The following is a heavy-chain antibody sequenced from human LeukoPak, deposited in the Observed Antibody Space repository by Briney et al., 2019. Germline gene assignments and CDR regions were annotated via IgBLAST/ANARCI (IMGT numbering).Heavy chain of an antibody. D-gene: IGHD3-3*01. CDR3: ARNRGITYYDFWSGHDAFDI. Sequence: ASVKVSCKASGYTFTGYYMHWVRQAPGQGLEWIGWINPNSGGTNYAQKFQGRVTMTRDTSISTAYMELSRLRSDDTAVYYCARNRGITYYDFWSGHDAFDIWGQGTMVAVSS. CDR1: GYTFTGYY. CDR2: INPNSGGT. V-gene: IGHV1-2*02. J-gene: IGHJ3*02.